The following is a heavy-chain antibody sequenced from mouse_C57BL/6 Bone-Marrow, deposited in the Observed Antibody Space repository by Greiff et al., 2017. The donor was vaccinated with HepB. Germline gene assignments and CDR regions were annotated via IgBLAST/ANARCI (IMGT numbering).Heavy chain of an antibody. D-gene: IGHD1-1*01. V-gene: IGHV5-12*01. J-gene: IGHJ4*01. CDR1: GFTFSDYY. Sequence: EVKVVESGGGLVQPGGSLKLSCAASGFTFSDYYMYWVRQTPEKRLEWVAYISNGGGSTYYPDTVKGRFTISRDNAKNTLYLQMSRLKSEDTAMYYCARMYYYGSTNYYAMDYWGQGTSVTVSS. CDR3: ARMYYYGSTNYYAMDY. CDR2: ISNGGGST.